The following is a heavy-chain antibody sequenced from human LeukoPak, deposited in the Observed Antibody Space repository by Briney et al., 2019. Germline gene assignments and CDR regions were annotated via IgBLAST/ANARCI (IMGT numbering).Heavy chain of an antibody. CDR1: KFTFGSYA. D-gene: IGHD3-10*01. V-gene: IGHV3-48*01. Sequence: GGSLRLSCAASKFTFGSYAMDWVRQAPGKGLEWISHISGASVSIYYADSVKGRFTISRDNAKNSLYLQMNSLRAEDTAMYYCARATYYYDSVDAFDIWGQGTMVTVSS. J-gene: IGHJ3*02. CDR3: ARATYYYDSVDAFDI. CDR2: ISGASVSI.